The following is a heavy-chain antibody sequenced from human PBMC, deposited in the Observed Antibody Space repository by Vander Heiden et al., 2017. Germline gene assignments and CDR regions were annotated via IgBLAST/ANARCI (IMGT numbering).Heavy chain of an antibody. V-gene: IGHV3-33*01. CDR1: GFTFSSYG. D-gene: IGHD3-3*01. CDR2: IWYDGSNK. CDR3: AREDGILAWGMDV. J-gene: IGHJ6*02. Sequence: QVQLVESGGGVGQPGRSRQLSCAASGFTFSSYGMHWVRQAPGKGLEWVAVIWYDGSNKYYADSVKGRFTISRDNSKNTLYLQMNSLRAEDTAVYYCAREDGILAWGMDVWGQGTTVTVSS.